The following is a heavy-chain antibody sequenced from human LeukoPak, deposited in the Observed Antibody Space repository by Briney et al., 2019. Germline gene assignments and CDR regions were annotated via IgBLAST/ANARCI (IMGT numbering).Heavy chain of an antibody. Sequence: ASVKVSCKASGYTFTSDGISWVGQAPGQGGERMGWISAYNGKKNYAQKRQGRVTITTDTSTSTEYMEMRRLRYKETAVYYCARRGPSYDFWSGYSLAYYYYYMDVWGKGTTVTVSS. CDR2: ISAYNGKK. CDR1: GYTFTSDG. CDR3: ARRGPSYDFWSGYSLAYYYYYMDV. V-gene: IGHV1-18*01. D-gene: IGHD3-3*01. J-gene: IGHJ6*03.